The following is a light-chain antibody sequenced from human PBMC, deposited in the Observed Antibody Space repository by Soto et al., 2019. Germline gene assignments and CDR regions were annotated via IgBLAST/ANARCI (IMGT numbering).Light chain of an antibody. CDR2: AAS. CDR3: QQLKTYPFT. CDR1: QGISSF. Sequence: IQLTQSPSSLSASVGDRVTITCRASQGISSFLAWYQQKPVKAPKLLIYAASTLQSGVPSRFSGSGSGTDFTLTISSLQPEDFGAYYCQQLKTYPFTFGPGTKVDIK. V-gene: IGKV1-9*01. J-gene: IGKJ3*01.